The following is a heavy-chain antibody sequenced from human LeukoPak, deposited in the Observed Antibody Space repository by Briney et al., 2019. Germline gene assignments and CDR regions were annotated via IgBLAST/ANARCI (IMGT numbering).Heavy chain of an antibody. D-gene: IGHD1/OR15-1a*01. CDR2: INPSGGST. Sequence: ASVKVSCKASGYTFTSYYMHWVRQAPGQGLEWMGIINPSGGSTSYAQKFQGRVTMTRDTSTSTVYMELSSLRSEDTAVYYCARDRVAVTNNDWYFDLWGQGTLVTVSS. J-gene: IGHJ2*01. V-gene: IGHV1-46*01. CDR1: GYTFTSYY. CDR3: ARDRVAVTNNDWYFDL.